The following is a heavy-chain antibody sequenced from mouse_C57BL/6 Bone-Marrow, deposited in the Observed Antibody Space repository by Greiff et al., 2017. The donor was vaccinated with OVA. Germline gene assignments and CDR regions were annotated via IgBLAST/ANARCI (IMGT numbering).Heavy chain of an antibody. CDR3: ARHEDRGGYYGGFAY. V-gene: IGHV1-62-2*01. CDR1: GYTFTEYT. Sequence: QVQLQQSGAELVKPGASVKLSCKASGYTFTEYTIHWVKQRSGQGLEWIGCFSPGRGSINYNEKFKDKATLTADKSSSTVYMELSRLTSEDSAVYFCARHEDRGGYYGGFAYWGQGTLVTVSA. D-gene: IGHD2-3*01. J-gene: IGHJ3*01. CDR2: FSPGRGSI.